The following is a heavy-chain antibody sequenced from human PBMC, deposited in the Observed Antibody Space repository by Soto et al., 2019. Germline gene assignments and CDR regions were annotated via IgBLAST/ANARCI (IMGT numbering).Heavy chain of an antibody. CDR1: GFTFTTYW. J-gene: IGHJ6*02. CDR3: ARGLKNYYGVDV. CDR2: IKGDGSSL. Sequence: EVKVVESGGGLVQPGGSLRLSCAASGFTFTTYWMHWVRQVPGKGVVWVSRIKGDGSSLSYADSVKGRFTISRDNVENTVYLQMGSLRADDTAVYYCARGLKNYYGVDVWGQGTTVTVSS. V-gene: IGHV3-74*01.